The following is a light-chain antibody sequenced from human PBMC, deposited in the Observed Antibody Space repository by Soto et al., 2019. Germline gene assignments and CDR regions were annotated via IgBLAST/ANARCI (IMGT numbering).Light chain of an antibody. CDR1: SRDVGSYNL. CDR3: CSYADSNTLV. Sequence: QSALTQPASVSGSPGQSITISCTGTSRDVGSYNLVSWYQQHPGKAPKLMIYEGSKRPSGVSNRFAGSKSGNTASLTISGLQAEDEADYYCCSYADSNTLVFGGGTKLTVL. CDR2: EGS. V-gene: IGLV2-23*01. J-gene: IGLJ2*01.